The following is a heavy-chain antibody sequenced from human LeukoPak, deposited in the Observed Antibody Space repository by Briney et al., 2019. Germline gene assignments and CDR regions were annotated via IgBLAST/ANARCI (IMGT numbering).Heavy chain of an antibody. D-gene: IGHD3-10*01. CDR3: ASERGATQYFDY. CDR1: GYTSTSYG. V-gene: IGHV1-18*01. CDR2: ISAYNGNT. Sequence: ASVKVSCKASGYTSTSYGISWVRQAPGQGLEWMGWISAYNGNTNYAQKLQGRVTMTTDTSTSTAYMELRSLRSDDTAVYYCASERGATQYFDYWGQGTLVTVSS. J-gene: IGHJ4*02.